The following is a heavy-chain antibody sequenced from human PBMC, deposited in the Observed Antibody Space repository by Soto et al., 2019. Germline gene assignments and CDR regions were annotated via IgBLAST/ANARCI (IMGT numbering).Heavy chain of an antibody. D-gene: IGHD2-2*01. CDR3: RSSTSCYDDSCVDV. CDR2: IFHSGST. CDR1: GGSISDSDW. Sequence: ETLSLTCVVSGGSISDSDWWSWVRQPPEKGLEWIGEIFHSGSTNYNPSLKSRVTMSVDKSKNQFSLKLNSVTAADTAVYYCRSSTSCYDDSCVDVWGQGSMVTVSS. J-gene: IGHJ6*02. V-gene: IGHV4-4*02.